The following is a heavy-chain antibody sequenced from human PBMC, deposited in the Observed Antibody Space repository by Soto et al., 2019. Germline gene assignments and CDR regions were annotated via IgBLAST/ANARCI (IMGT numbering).Heavy chain of an antibody. CDR3: AREGRADYSDSSGYSNWFDP. D-gene: IGHD3-22*01. J-gene: IGHJ5*02. CDR2: INPNSGGT. V-gene: IGHV1-2*04. Sequence: ASVKVSCKATGYTFSGYYIHWVRQARGQGLEWMGWINPNSGGTNYAQKFQGWVTMTRDTSISTAYMELSLRSDDTAVYYCAREGRADYSDSSGYSNWFDPWGQGTLVTVSS. CDR1: GYTFSGYY.